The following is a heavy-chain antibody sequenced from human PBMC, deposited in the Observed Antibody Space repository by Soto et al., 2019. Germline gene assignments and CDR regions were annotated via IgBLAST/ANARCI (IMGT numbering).Heavy chain of an antibody. J-gene: IGHJ4*02. CDR1: GDSITRAGFC. D-gene: IGHD7-27*01. Sequence: QVHLGESGPGLVEPSQSLSLTCTVSGDSITRAGFCWSWIRQPPGKDLEWIGHIYDSVNTYTSPSLGSRVTISIDTSNNQFSLKLSAVTAADTAVYYCARGPSGDKVDYWGQGILVTVSS. CDR3: ARGPSGDKVDY. CDR2: IYDSVNT. V-gene: IGHV4-30-4*01.